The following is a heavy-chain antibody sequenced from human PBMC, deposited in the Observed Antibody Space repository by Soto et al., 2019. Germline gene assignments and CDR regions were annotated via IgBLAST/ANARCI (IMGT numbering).Heavy chain of an antibody. V-gene: IGHV3-30*18. CDR1: GFTFSSYG. Sequence: QVQLVESGGGVVQPGRSLRLSCAASGFTFSSYGMHWVRQAPGKGLEGVAVISYDGSNKYYADSVKGRFTISRDNSKKTLYLQMNSLRAEDTAVYYCAKDTRDIVVVPAAMMYYYGMDVWGQGTTVTVSS. CDR2: ISYDGSNK. D-gene: IGHD2-2*01. CDR3: AKDTRDIVVVPAAMMYYYGMDV. J-gene: IGHJ6*02.